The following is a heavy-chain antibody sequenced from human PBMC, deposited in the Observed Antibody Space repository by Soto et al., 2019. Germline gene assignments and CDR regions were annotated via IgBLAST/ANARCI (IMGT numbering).Heavy chain of an antibody. J-gene: IGHJ5*02. D-gene: IGHD6-13*01. V-gene: IGHV1-69*01. CDR3: ARDAAAGTNRFYP. Sequence: QVQLVQSGAEVKKPGSSVKVSCKASGGTFSSFAIIWVRQAPGQGLEWMGGVIPIFGTTDYAQKFQGRVTIIAAESTSTAYMELSSLRSEDTAVYYCARDAAAGTNRFYPWGQGTLVIVSS. CDR2: VIPIFGTT. CDR1: GGTFSSFA.